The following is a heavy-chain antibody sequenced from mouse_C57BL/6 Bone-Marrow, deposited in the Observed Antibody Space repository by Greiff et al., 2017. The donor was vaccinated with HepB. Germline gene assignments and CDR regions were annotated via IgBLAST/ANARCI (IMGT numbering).Heavy chain of an antibody. V-gene: IGHV1-42*01. Sequence: VQLKQSGPELVKPGASVKISCKASGYSFTGYYMNWVKQSPEKSLEWIGEINPSTGGTTYNQKFKAKATLTVDKSSSTAYMQLKSLTSEDSAVYYCATPQTALAMDYWGQGTSVTVSS. CDR3: ATPQTALAMDY. CDR1: GYSFTGYY. D-gene: IGHD3-2*01. J-gene: IGHJ4*01. CDR2: INPSTGGT.